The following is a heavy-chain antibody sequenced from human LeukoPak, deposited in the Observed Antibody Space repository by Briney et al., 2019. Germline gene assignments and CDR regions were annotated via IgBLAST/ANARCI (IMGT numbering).Heavy chain of an antibody. Sequence: PGGSLRLSCAASGFTVSSNYMSWVRQAPGKGLEWVSSISSSSSYIYYADSVKGRFTISRDNAKNSLYLQMNSLRAEDTAVYYCARVKQYYYMDVWGKGTTVTVSS. J-gene: IGHJ6*03. CDR1: GFTVSSNY. V-gene: IGHV3-21*01. CDR2: ISSSSSYI. CDR3: ARVKQYYYMDV. D-gene: IGHD6-13*01.